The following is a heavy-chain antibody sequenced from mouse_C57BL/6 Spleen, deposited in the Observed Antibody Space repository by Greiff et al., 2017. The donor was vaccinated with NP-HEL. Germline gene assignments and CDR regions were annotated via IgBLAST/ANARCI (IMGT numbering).Heavy chain of an antibody. Sequence: QVQLQQSGAELVRPGSSVKLSCKASGYTFTSYWMHWVKQRPIQGLEWIGNIDPSDSETHYNQQFKDKATLTVDESSSTAYMQLSSLTSEDSAVYYCARSRSNYYAMDYWGQGTSVTVSS. D-gene: IGHD2-5*01. CDR3: ARSRSNYYAMDY. V-gene: IGHV1-52*01. CDR2: IDPSDSET. J-gene: IGHJ4*01. CDR1: GYTFTSYW.